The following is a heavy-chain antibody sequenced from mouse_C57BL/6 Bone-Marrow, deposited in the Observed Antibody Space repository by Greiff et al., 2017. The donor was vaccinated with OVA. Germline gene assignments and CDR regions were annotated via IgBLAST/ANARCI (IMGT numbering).Heavy chain of an antibody. J-gene: IGHJ3*01. CDR2: INPSSGYT. CDR3: AREDGDWYAY. CDR1: GYTFTSYS. V-gene: IGHV1-4*01. Sequence: QVQLKEPGAELVRPGASVKMSCKASGYTFTSYSMHWVKQRPGQGLEWIGNINPSSGYTKYNQKFKDKATLTADKSSSTAYMQLSSLTSEDSAVDYCAREDGDWYAYWGQGTLVTVSA. D-gene: IGHD2-13*01.